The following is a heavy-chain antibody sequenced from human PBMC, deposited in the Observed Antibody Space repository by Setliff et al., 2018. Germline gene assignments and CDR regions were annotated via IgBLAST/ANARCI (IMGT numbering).Heavy chain of an antibody. Sequence: PSETLSLTCTVSGASISSGTYYWGWIRQPPGKGLEWIGNIYDSGSSNYNASLKSRLIITRDTSKNQISLKLTSVTAADTAAYYCGRGFSRIEGWGNWFDPWGQGILVTVSS. J-gene: IGHJ5*02. V-gene: IGHV4-39*01. D-gene: IGHD2-15*01. CDR2: IYDSGSS. CDR3: GRGFSRIEGWGNWFDP. CDR1: GASISSGTYY.